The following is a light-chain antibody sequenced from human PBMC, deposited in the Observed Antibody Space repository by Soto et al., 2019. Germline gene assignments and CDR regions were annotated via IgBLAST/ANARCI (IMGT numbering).Light chain of an antibody. CDR1: SRDVGAYNY. Sequence: QSALTQPASVSGSPGQSITVSCTGTSRDVGAYNYVSWYQQHPGKAPKLIIYEVSYRPSGVSGRFSASKSGNTASLTISGLQAEDEADYYCSSYTTTTTRFLFGGGTKLTVL. J-gene: IGLJ3*02. V-gene: IGLV2-14*01. CDR3: SSYTTTTTRFL. CDR2: EVS.